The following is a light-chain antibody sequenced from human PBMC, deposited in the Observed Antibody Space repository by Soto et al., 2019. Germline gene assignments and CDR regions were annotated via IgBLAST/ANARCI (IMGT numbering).Light chain of an antibody. CDR1: TXAVTNGHY. CDR2: DTT. J-gene: IGLJ1*01. V-gene: IGLV7-46*01. Sequence: QAVVTQECSLTVSPGGTVTLTCGSSTXAVTNGHYPYWFQQKPGQAPRTLIYDTTNRHSWTPARFSGSLLGGKAALALSGAQPEDEAEYYCLLSYNGPYVFGTGTKVNVL. CDR3: LLSYNGPYV.